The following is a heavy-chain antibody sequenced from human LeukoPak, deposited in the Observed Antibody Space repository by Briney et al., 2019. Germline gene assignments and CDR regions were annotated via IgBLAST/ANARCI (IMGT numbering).Heavy chain of an antibody. D-gene: IGHD3-10*01. J-gene: IGHJ4*02. Sequence: SETLSLTCTVSGGSISSYYWSWIRQPPGKGLEWIGYIYYSGSTNYNPSLKSRVTISVDTSKNQFSLKLSSVTAADTAVYYCARHMGGGLDYWGQGTLVTVSS. V-gene: IGHV4-59*08. CDR3: ARHMGGGLDY. CDR1: GGSISSYY. CDR2: IYYSGST.